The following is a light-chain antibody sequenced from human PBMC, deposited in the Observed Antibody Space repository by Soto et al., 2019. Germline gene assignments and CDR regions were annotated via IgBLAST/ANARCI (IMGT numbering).Light chain of an antibody. J-gene: IGKJ1*01. CDR1: QSISSW. CDR3: QQYNSYSWT. CDR2: DAA. Sequence: DIQMTHSPSTLSASVGDRVTMTCRASQSISSWLAWYQQKPGKAPKLLIYDAASLESGVPSRFSGSGSGTEFTLTISSLQPDDFATYYCQQYNSYSWTFGQGTKVDNK. V-gene: IGKV1-5*01.